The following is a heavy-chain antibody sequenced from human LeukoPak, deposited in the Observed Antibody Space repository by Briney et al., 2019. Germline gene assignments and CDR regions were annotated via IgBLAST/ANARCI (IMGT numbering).Heavy chain of an antibody. V-gene: IGHV3-11*01. CDR3: ARDALTGYARVFDY. D-gene: IGHD3-9*01. CDR1: GFTFSDYY. Sequence: GGSLRLSCAASGFTFSDYYMSWIRQAPGKGLEWVSYISSSGSTIYYADSVKGRFTISRDNAKNSLYLQMNSLRAEDTAVYYCARDALTGYARVFDYWGQGTLVTVSS. J-gene: IGHJ4*02. CDR2: ISSSGSTI.